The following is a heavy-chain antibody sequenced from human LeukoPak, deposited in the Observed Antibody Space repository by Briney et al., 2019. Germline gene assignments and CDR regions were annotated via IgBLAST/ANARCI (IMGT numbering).Heavy chain of an antibody. J-gene: IGHJ4*02. V-gene: IGHV1-18*01. CDR1: GYTFTTYG. CDR2: ISPYNR. D-gene: IGHD2-21*02. Sequence: GASVKVSCKASGYTFTTYGINWVRQAPGQGLEWMGWISPYNRNYAEKLQGRVTMTTDTTTNTAYMELRSLRSDDTAVYYCARGGLVTPFDYWGQGTLVTVPS. CDR3: ARGGLVTPFDY.